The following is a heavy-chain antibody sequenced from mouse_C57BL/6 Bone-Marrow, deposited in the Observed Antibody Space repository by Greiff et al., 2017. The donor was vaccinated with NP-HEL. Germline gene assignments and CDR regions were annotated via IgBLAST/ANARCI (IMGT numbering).Heavy chain of an antibody. J-gene: IGHJ4*01. CDR2: IDPANGNT. Sequence: EVQRVESVAELVRPGASVKLSCTASGFNIKNTYMHWVKQRPEQGLEWIGRIDPANGNTKYAPKFPGKATITADTSSNTAYLQLSSLTSEDTAIYYCAPYYGSSPYYAMDYWGQGTSVTVSS. CDR3: APYYGSSPYYAMDY. D-gene: IGHD1-1*01. CDR1: GFNIKNTY. V-gene: IGHV14-3*01.